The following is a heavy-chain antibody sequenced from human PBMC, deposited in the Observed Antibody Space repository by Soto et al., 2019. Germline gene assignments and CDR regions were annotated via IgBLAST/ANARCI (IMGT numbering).Heavy chain of an antibody. D-gene: IGHD3-22*01. CDR1: EFVFSNYE. V-gene: IGHV3-48*03. Sequence: SLRRYCVCSEFVFSNYEINWVPQAPGKGLEWVSYISYTGSTIYYADSVRGRFTISRDNSNNSLYLQMNSPRAEDTAVYYCARGLRNYYDKSGLHYWGQGTLVTVS. CDR2: ISYTGSTI. J-gene: IGHJ1*01. CDR3: ARGLRNYYDKSGLHY.